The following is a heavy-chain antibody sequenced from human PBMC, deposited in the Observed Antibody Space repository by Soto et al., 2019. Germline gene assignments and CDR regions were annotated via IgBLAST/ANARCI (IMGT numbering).Heavy chain of an antibody. CDR2: ISYDRTYK. D-gene: IGHD5-12*01. CDR3: ANEVDVAFSSLQYGMDV. Sequence: PVGSLRLSCAASGFTFNNFAMHWVRQAPGKGLEWVAFISYDRTYKYYADSVRGRFTVYRDNSKSTLFPQMNSLKFEDTAVYVCANEVDVAFSSLQYGMDVWGQGTTVTVSS. V-gene: IGHV3-30*14. J-gene: IGHJ6*02. CDR1: GFTFNNFA.